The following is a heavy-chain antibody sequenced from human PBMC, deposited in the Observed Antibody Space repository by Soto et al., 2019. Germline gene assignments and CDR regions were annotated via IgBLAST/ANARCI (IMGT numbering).Heavy chain of an antibody. CDR3: AKDGVYSSSSPMDYYYYYMDV. V-gene: IGHV3-74*01. J-gene: IGHJ6*03. D-gene: IGHD6-6*01. CDR2: INSDGSSI. CDR1: GFNLSYYW. Sequence: GGSLRLSCAASGFNLSYYWMHWVRQAPGKGLVWVSRINSDGSSISYADSVKGRFAISRDNAKNTLYLQMNSLRAEDTGVYYCAKDGVYSSSSPMDYYYYYMDVWGKGTTVTVSS.